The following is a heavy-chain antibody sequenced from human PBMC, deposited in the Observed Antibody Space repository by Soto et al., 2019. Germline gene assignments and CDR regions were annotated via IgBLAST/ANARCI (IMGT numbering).Heavy chain of an antibody. V-gene: IGHV3-48*02. CDR3: ARFFGSGFDY. CDR2: ISTSGATR. J-gene: IGHJ4*02. CDR1: GFKFSTDT. D-gene: IGHD6-19*01. Sequence: EVQLVESGGGLVQPGGSLRLSCVASGFKFSTDTMNWVRQAPGKGLEWVAHISTSGATRYYADSVKGRFTISRDNAKTSLYLQMDSLRNADTAVYYCARFFGSGFDYWGQGTLVTVSS.